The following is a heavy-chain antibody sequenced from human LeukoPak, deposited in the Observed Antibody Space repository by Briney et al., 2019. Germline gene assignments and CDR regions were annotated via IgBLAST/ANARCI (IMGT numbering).Heavy chain of an antibody. D-gene: IGHD6-6*01. J-gene: IGHJ4*02. Sequence: SETLSLTCTVSGGSISTYYWSWIRQPAGKGLEWIGHIYTSGTTNYNPSLKSRVTMSVDTSKNQFSLKLNSLTTADTAVNYCARLYSSSSHFDYWGQGTLVTVSS. CDR3: ARLYSSSSHFDY. CDR1: GGSISTYY. V-gene: IGHV4-4*07. CDR2: IYTSGTT.